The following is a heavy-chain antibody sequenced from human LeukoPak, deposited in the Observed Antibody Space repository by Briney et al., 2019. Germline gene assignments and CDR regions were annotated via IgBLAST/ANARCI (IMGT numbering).Heavy chain of an antibody. CDR1: GYTFTSYG. D-gene: IGHD3-10*01. Sequence: ASVKVSCTASGYTFTSYGISWVGQAPGQGLEWMGWISAYNGNTNYAQKLQGRVTMTTDTSTSTAYMELRSLRSDDTAVYYCARDSAFYGSGSYYPYYYYYGMDVWGQGTTVTVSS. CDR3: ARDSAFYGSGSYYPYYYYYGMDV. J-gene: IGHJ6*02. V-gene: IGHV1-18*01. CDR2: ISAYNGNT.